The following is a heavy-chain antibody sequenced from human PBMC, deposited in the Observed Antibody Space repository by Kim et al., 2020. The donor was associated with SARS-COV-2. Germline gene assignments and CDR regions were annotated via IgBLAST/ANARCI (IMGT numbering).Heavy chain of an antibody. CDR2: IYYTGSSS. Sequence: SETLSLTCSVYGGSLTNYWWSWIRQPPGKGLEWIGYIYYTGSSSTYNPPLKRRVVISVDTYKNQFSLNLSSVTAADTAVYYCARLGCSGGSCYEAHWGQG. V-gene: IGHV4-59*13. CDR1: GGSLTNYW. CDR3: ARLGCSGGSCYEAH. D-gene: IGHD2-15*01. J-gene: IGHJ1*01.